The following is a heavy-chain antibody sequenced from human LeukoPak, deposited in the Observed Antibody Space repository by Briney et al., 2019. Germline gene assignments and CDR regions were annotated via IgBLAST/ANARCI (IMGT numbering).Heavy chain of an antibody. J-gene: IGHJ4*02. D-gene: IGHD3-22*01. CDR2: VNPSDNSR. CDR3: AREASNDSSGPPFDY. V-gene: IGHV1-46*01. CDR1: GYTLSSSY. Sequence: ASVKVSCKASGYTLSSSYMHWVRQAPGQGLEWMGVVNPSDNSRTYAQKFQGRVTMTRDRSTSTVYMELSSLRSEDTAVYYCAREASNDSSGPPFDYWGQGTLVTVSS.